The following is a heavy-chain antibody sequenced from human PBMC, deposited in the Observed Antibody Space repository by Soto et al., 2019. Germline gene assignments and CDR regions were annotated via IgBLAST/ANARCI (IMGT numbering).Heavy chain of an antibody. D-gene: IGHD5-18*01. CDR2: ISAYNGNT. J-gene: IGHJ4*02. CDR3: ARDGGYSYGSGRRFDY. CDR1: GYTFTSYG. Sequence: ASVKVSCKASGYTFTSYGISWVRQAPGQGLEWMGWISAYNGNTSYAQKFQGRVTMTRDTSTSTVYMELSSLRSEDTALYYCARDGGYSYGSGRRFDYWGQGTLVTVSS. V-gene: IGHV1-18*01.